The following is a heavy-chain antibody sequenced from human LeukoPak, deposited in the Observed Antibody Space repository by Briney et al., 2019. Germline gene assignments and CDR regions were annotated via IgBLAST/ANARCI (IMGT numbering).Heavy chain of an antibody. Sequence: SVKVSCKASGGSFSGYAISWVRQAPGQGLEWMGGIIPIFGAANYAQKFQGRVTITADESTSTAYMELSSLRSEDTAVYYCARDLPSTNGVWVNWFDPWGQGTLVTVSS. CDR1: GGSFSGYA. D-gene: IGHD2-8*01. V-gene: IGHV1-69*01. CDR2: IIPIFGAA. CDR3: ARDLPSTNGVWVNWFDP. J-gene: IGHJ5*02.